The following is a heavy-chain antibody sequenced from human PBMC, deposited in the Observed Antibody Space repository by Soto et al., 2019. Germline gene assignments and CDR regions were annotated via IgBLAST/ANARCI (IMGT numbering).Heavy chain of an antibody. CDR2: ISAYNGNT. Sequence: ASVEVSCQASGYTFTSYGSSWGRQAPGQGLEWMGWISAYNGNTNYGQKRQVRVTMTTDTSTSTAYMELRSLRSDDTAVYYCARVQYQLLPPSYYYGMEVWGQGTTVTVSS. J-gene: IGHJ6*02. CDR3: ARVQYQLLPPSYYYGMEV. D-gene: IGHD2-2*01. CDR1: GYTFTSYG. V-gene: IGHV1-18*01.